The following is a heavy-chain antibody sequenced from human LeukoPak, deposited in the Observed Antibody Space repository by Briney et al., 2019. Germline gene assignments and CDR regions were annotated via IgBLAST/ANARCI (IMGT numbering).Heavy chain of an antibody. CDR2: ISSSSSYT. Sequence: GGSLRLSCAASGFSFSDYYMNWIRQAPGKGLEWVPYISSSSSYTNYADSVKGRFTISRDNAKNSLYLQMNSLRAEDTAVYYCAKARLRNDAFDIWGQGTRVTVSS. CDR3: AKARLRNDAFDI. J-gene: IGHJ3*02. D-gene: IGHD4-17*01. CDR1: GFSFSDYY. V-gene: IGHV3-11*03.